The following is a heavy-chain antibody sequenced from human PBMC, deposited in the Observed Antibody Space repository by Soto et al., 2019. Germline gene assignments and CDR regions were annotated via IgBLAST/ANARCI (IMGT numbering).Heavy chain of an antibody. V-gene: IGHV1-69*12. CDR2: IIPIFTTT. Sequence: QVHLVQSGAEVKKPGSSVKVSCKASGGTFSNHAINWVRQAPGQGLEWMGRIIPIFTTTNYAQRFQGRVTITADESTITAYMELSGLKYDDTAVYYCAREVAADGTFREDVFDIWGQGTLVTVSS. CDR1: GGTFSNHA. CDR3: AREVAADGTFREDVFDI. D-gene: IGHD6-13*01. J-gene: IGHJ3*02.